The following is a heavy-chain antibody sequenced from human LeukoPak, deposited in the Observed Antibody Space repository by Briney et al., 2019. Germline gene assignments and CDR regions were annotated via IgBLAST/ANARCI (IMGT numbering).Heavy chain of an antibody. Sequence: PSETLSLTCTVSGGSISSSSYYWGWIRQPPGKGLEWIGSIHYSGSTYYNPSLKSRVTISVDTSKNQFSLKLSSVTAADTAVYYCARHYNAAFSSSWTRRIPAEYFQHWGQGTLVTVSS. D-gene: IGHD6-13*01. J-gene: IGHJ1*01. CDR1: GGSISSSSYY. V-gene: IGHV4-39*01. CDR3: ARHYNAAFSSSWTRRIPAEYFQH. CDR2: IHYSGST.